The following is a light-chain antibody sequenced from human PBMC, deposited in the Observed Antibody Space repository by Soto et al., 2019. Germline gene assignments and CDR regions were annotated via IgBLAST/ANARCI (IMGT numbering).Light chain of an antibody. J-gene: IGLJ1*01. CDR2: DVG. Sequence: QSVLTQPASVSGSPGQSITISCTGTSSDVGGYNYVSWYQHHPGKAPKLMIYDVGNRPSGVSNRFSGSKSGNTASLTISGLQAEDEADYYCSSYTSSSISYVFVTGTKVTVL. V-gene: IGLV2-14*03. CDR3: SSYTSSSISYV. CDR1: SSDVGGYNY.